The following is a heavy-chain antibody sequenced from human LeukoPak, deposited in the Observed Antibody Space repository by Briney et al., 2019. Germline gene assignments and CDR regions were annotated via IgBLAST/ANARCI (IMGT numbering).Heavy chain of an antibody. V-gene: IGHV3-23*01. CDR3: AKAPVTSDRWRYYYYGMDV. J-gene: IGHJ6*02. CDR1: GFTFSSYA. D-gene: IGHD4-17*01. CDR2: ISGSGGST. Sequence: PGGSLRLSCAASGFTFSSYAMSWVRQAPGKGLEWVSAISGSGGSTYYADSVKGRFTISRDNSKNTLYLQMNSLRAEDTAVYYCAKAPVTSDRWRYYYYGMDVWGQGTTVTVSS.